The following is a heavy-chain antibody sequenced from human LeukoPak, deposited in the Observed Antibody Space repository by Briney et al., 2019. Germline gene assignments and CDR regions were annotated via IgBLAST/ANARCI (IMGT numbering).Heavy chain of an antibody. V-gene: IGHV3-74*01. CDR2: INSDGSDT. CDR3: ARNNRGIDY. CDR1: GFTFRNHW. J-gene: IGHJ4*02. Sequence: PGGSLRLSCAASGFTFRNHWMHWVRQASGKGLVWVARINSDGSDTSHADSVEGRFTISSDNAKDTLYLQMNSLRVEDTAEYYCARNNRGIDYWGQGTLVAVSS. D-gene: IGHD1-14*01.